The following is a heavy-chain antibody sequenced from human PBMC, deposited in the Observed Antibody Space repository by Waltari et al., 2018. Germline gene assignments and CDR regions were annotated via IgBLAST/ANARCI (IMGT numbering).Heavy chain of an antibody. CDR1: GGSFSGYY. V-gene: IGHV4-34*01. J-gene: IGHJ6*02. Sequence: QVQLQQWGAGLLKPSETLSLPCAVYGGSFSGYYWSWIRQPPGKGLEWIGEINHSGSTSSNPSLKSRFTISVDTSKNQFSLKLSSVTATDTAVYYCARGYCSSTSCYYYYGMDVWGQGTTVTVSS. D-gene: IGHD2-2*01. CDR2: INHSGST. CDR3: ARGYCSSTSCYYYYGMDV.